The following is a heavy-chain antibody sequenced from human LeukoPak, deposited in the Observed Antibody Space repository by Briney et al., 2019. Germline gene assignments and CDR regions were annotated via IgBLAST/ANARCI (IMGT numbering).Heavy chain of an antibody. CDR3: ARAHDYVWGSYRYFDY. D-gene: IGHD3-16*02. Sequence: GGSLRLSCAASGFTVSSNYMSWVRQAPGKGLEWVSVIYSGGSTYYADSVKGRFTISRDNSKNTLYLQMNSLRAEGTAVYYCARAHDYVWGSYRYFDYWGQGTLVTVSS. J-gene: IGHJ4*02. CDR2: IYSGGST. V-gene: IGHV3-66*01. CDR1: GFTVSSNY.